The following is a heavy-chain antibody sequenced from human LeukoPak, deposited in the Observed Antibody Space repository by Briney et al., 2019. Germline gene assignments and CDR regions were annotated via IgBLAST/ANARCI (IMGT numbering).Heavy chain of an antibody. CDR3: AKDHDDAFDI. Sequence: GGSLRLSCAASGFNLNSYMLNWVRQAPGKGLEWVSTISGGGDATYYAHSVKGRFAVSRDNSKNTLYLQMNSLRAEDTAVYYCAKDHDDAFDIWGQGTMVTVSS. V-gene: IGHV3-23*01. J-gene: IGHJ3*02. CDR2: ISGGGDAT. CDR1: GFNLNSYM.